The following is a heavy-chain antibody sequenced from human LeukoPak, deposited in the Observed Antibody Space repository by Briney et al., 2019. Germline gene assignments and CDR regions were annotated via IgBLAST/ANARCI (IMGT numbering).Heavy chain of an antibody. J-gene: IGHJ4*02. CDR3: ARDCAPYYYDSSGYCLFDY. V-gene: IGHV3-48*01. CDR1: GFTFSSYS. D-gene: IGHD3-22*01. Sequence: SGGSLRLSCAASGFTFSSYSMNWVRQAPGKGLEWVSYISSSSSTIYYADSVKGRFTISRDNAKSSLYLQMNSLRAEDTAVYYCARDCAPYYYDSSGYCLFDYWGQGTLATVSS. CDR2: ISSSSSTI.